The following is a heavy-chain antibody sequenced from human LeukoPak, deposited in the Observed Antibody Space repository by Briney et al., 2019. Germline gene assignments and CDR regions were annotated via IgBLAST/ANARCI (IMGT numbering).Heavy chain of an antibody. Sequence: ASVKVSCKASGDTLSSFTISWLRQAPGQGLEWMGRIIPIFGTANYAQKFQGRVTITTDESTSTAYMELSSLRSEDTAVYYCAREEYRSASRKYYFDYWGQGTLVTVSS. V-gene: IGHV1-69*05. D-gene: IGHD2-2*01. J-gene: IGHJ4*02. CDR2: IIPIFGTA. CDR3: AREEYRSASRKYYFDY. CDR1: GDTLSSFT.